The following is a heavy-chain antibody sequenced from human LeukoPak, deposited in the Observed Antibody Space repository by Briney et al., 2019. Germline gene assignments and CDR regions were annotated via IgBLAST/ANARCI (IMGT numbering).Heavy chain of an antibody. CDR2: ISSSSSYT. V-gene: IGHV3-11*05. J-gene: IGHJ4*02. CDR3: ARAQYRYYFDY. D-gene: IGHD3-16*02. Sequence: AGGSLRLSCAASGFTFSSYSMSWVRQAPGKGLEWVSYISSSSSYTNYADSVKGRFTTSRDNAKNSLYLQMNSLRAEDTAVYYCARAQYRYYFDYWGQGTLVTVSS. CDR1: GFTFSSYS.